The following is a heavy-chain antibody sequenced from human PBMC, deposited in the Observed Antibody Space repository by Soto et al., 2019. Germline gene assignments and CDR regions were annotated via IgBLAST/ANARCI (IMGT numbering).Heavy chain of an antibody. CDR2: ISWNSGSI. CDR1: GFTFDDYA. CDR3: AKVMVATYYYYGMDV. V-gene: IGHV3-9*01. D-gene: IGHD5-12*01. Sequence: HPGGSLRLSCAASGFTFDDYAMHWVRQAPGKGLEWVSGISWNSGSIGYADSVKGRFTISRDNAKNSLYLQMNSLRAEDTALHYCAKVMVATYYYYGMDVWGQGTTVTVSS. J-gene: IGHJ6*02.